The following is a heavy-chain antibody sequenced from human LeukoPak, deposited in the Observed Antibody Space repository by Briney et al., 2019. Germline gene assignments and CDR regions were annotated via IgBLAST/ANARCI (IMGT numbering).Heavy chain of an antibody. J-gene: IGHJ5*02. D-gene: IGHD2-2*01. CDR3: ATGPRGTSSLWFDP. Sequence: PSETLSLTCTVSGGSISSGDYYWSWIRQPPGKGLEWIGEINHSGSTNYNPSLKSRVTISVDTSKNQFSLKLSSVTAADTAVYYCATGPRGTSSLWFDPWGQGTLVTVSS. V-gene: IGHV4-39*07. CDR1: GGSISSGDYY. CDR2: INHSGST.